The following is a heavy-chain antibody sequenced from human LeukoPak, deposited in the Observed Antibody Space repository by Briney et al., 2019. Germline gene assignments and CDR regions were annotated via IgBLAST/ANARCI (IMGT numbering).Heavy chain of an antibody. V-gene: IGHV4-61*02. Sequence: SQTLSLTCTVSGGSISSGSYYWSWIRQPAGKGLEWIGRIYTSGSTNYNPSLKSRVTISVDTSKNQFSLKLSSVTAADTAVYYCARVVRGLGWLQLHDWFEPWGQGTLVTVSS. J-gene: IGHJ5*02. CDR1: GGSISSGSYY. CDR2: IYTSGST. CDR3: ARVVRGLGWLQLHDWFEP. D-gene: IGHD5-24*01.